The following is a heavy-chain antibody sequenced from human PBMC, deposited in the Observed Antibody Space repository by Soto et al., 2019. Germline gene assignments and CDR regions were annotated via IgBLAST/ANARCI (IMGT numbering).Heavy chain of an antibody. J-gene: IGHJ6*03. Sequence: ASVKVSCKASGYTFTSYDINWVRHATGQRLEWMGWMNPNSGNTGYAQKFQGRVTMTRSTSISTAYMELSSLRSEDTAVYYCATLLGGYYYYYYMDVWGKGTTVTVSS. CDR3: ATLLGGYYYYYYMDV. V-gene: IGHV1-8*01. CDR1: GYTFTSYD. D-gene: IGHD7-27*01. CDR2: MNPNSGNT.